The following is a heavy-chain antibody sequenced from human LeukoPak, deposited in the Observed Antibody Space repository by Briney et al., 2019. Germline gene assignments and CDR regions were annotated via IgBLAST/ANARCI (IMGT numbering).Heavy chain of an antibody. CDR3: AMTYYGSGSYYTGNY. CDR2: IIPILGIA. J-gene: IGHJ4*02. V-gene: IGHV1-69*04. CDR1: GGTFSSYA. D-gene: IGHD3-10*01. Sequence: ASVKVSCKASGGTFSSYAISWVRQAPGQGLEWMGRIIPILGIANYAQKFQGRVTITADKSTSTAYMELSGLRSEDTAVYYCAMTYYGSGSYYTGNYWGQGTLVTVSS.